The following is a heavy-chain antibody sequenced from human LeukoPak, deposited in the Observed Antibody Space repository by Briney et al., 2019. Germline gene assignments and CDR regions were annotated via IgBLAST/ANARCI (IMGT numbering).Heavy chain of an antibody. D-gene: IGHD2-2*01. Sequence: PGGSLRLSCAASGFTFSSYSMNWVRQAPGKGLEWVSHNTASGTAMFYADSVKGRFTISRDNAKNSLYLQMNSLRAEDTAVYYCARADIVVVPAAKDYYYYGMDVWGQGTTVTVSS. CDR1: GFTFSSYS. CDR2: NTASGTAM. V-gene: IGHV3-48*04. J-gene: IGHJ6*02. CDR3: ARADIVVVPAAKDYYYYGMDV.